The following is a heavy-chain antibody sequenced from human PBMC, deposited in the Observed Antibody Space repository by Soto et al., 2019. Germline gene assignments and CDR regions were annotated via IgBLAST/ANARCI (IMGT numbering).Heavy chain of an antibody. Sequence: ASLKVSCKASGYTFTSYYMHWVRQAPGQGLEWMGIINPSGGSTSYAQKFQGRVTMTRDTSISTAYMELSRLRSDDTAVYYCARGGRGYSYGWTYYYYGMDVWGQGTTVTVSS. J-gene: IGHJ6*02. CDR1: GYTFTSYY. V-gene: IGHV1-46*01. CDR3: ARGGRGYSYGWTYYYYGMDV. D-gene: IGHD5-18*01. CDR2: INPSGGST.